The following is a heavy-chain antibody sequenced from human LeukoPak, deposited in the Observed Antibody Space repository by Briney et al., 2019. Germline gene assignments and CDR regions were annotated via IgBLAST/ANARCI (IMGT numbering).Heavy chain of an antibody. V-gene: IGHV1-69*06. CDR1: GGTFSSYA. D-gene: IGHD3-3*02. Sequence: SVKVSCKASGGTFSSYAISWVRQAPGQGLERMGRIIPIFGTANYAQKFQGRVTITADKSTSTAYMELSSLRSEDTAVYYCARVGFLETYYYMDVWGKGTTVTVSS. CDR2: IIPIFGTA. J-gene: IGHJ6*03. CDR3: ARVGFLETYYYMDV.